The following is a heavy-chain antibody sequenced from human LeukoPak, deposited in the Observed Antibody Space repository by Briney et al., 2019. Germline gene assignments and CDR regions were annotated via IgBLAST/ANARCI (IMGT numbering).Heavy chain of an antibody. V-gene: IGHV3-21*01. J-gene: IGHJ4*02. CDR3: ARAHRLGEYYFDY. Sequence: GGSLGLSCAASGFTFSSYSMNWVRQAPGEGLEWASSISSSSSYIYYADSVKGRFTISRDNAKNSLYLQMNSLRAEDTAVYYCARAHRLGEYYFDYWGQGTLVTVSS. CDR2: ISSSSSYI. D-gene: IGHD3-10*01. CDR1: GFTFSSYS.